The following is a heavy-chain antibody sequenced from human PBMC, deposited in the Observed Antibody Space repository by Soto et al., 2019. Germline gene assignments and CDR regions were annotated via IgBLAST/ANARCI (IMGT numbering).Heavy chain of an antibody. D-gene: IGHD3-10*01. V-gene: IGHV4-39*01. CDR1: GGSISSSTYY. Sequence: PSETLSLTCTVSGGSISSSTYYWGWIRQPPGKGLEWIGSISYSGNTFYNPSLNSRVTISVDTSKNQFSLKLSSVTAADTAVYYCTRRYRYGSGQYGVDLWGQGTTVTV. CDR3: TRRYRYGSGQYGVDL. CDR2: ISYSGNT. J-gene: IGHJ6*02.